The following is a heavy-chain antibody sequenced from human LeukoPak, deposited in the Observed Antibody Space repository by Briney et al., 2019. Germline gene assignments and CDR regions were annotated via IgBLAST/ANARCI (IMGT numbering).Heavy chain of an antibody. D-gene: IGHD3-16*01. Sequence: GGSLRLSCAASGFTFSNAWMSWVRQAPGKGLEWVSAISGSGGSTYYADSVKGRFTISRDNSKNTLYLQMNSLRAEDTAVYYCATAGGGPPDYYYYMDVWGKGTTVTISS. CDR2: ISGSGGST. CDR1: GFTFSNAW. V-gene: IGHV3-23*01. J-gene: IGHJ6*03. CDR3: ATAGGGPPDYYYYMDV.